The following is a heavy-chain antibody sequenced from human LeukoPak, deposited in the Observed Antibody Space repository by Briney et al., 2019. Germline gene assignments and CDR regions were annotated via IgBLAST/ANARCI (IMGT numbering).Heavy chain of an antibody. CDR3: AKDRGYSSSSRGPDPFDY. V-gene: IGHV3-23*01. CDR1: GFTFSSYA. Sequence: GGSLRLSCAASGFTFSSYAMSWVRQAPGKGLEWVSAISGSGGSTYYADSVKGRFTISRDNSKNTLYLQMNSLRAEDTAVYYCAKDRGYSSSSRGPDPFDYWGQGTLVTVSS. CDR2: ISGSGGST. J-gene: IGHJ4*02. D-gene: IGHD6-6*01.